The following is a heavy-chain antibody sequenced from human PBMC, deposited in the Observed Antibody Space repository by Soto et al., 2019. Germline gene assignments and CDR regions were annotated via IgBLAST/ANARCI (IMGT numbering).Heavy chain of an antibody. V-gene: IGHV4-39*01. J-gene: IGHJ4*02. Sequence: QVQLQESGPGLVKPSETLSLTCSVSGASISSSLFYWGWIRQPPGKGLEWIGSIHCSGITYYNPSLKSRVTMSGDTSKNQFSLKLSSATAADTAVYYCARLAIRYYFDYWGQGALVTVSS. D-gene: IGHD3-3*01. CDR2: IHCSGIT. CDR1: GASISSSLFY. CDR3: ARLAIRYYFDY.